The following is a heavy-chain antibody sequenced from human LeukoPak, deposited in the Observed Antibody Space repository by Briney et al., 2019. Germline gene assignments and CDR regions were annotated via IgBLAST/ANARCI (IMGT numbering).Heavy chain of an antibody. Sequence: PGRSLRLSCAASGFTFDDYAMPWVRQAPGKGLEWVSGISWNSGSIGYADSVKGRFTISRDNAKNSLYLQMNSLRAEDTALYYCAKGLISYDSRVVDEAFDIWGQGTMVTVSS. D-gene: IGHD3-22*01. CDR3: AKGLISYDSRVVDEAFDI. V-gene: IGHV3-9*01. CDR2: ISWNSGSI. J-gene: IGHJ3*02. CDR1: GFTFDDYA.